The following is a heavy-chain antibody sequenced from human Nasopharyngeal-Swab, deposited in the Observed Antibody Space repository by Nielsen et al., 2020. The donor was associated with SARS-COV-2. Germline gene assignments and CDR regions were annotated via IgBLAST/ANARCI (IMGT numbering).Heavy chain of an antibody. D-gene: IGHD2-15*01. J-gene: IGHJ4*02. CDR2: IWYDGSNK. CDR1: GFTFRSSG. Sequence: GGSLRLSCAASGFTFRSSGMHWFRQPPGKGLEWVAVIWYDGSNKYYADSVKGRFTISTDNSKNTLYLQMTSLTAEDTAVYYCARDLYCSVGSCYPDYWGQGTLVTVSS. V-gene: IGHV3-33*01. CDR3: ARDLYCSVGSCYPDY.